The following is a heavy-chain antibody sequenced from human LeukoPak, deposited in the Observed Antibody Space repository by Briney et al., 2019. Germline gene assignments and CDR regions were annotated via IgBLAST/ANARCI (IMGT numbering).Heavy chain of an antibody. D-gene: IGHD3-22*01. CDR3: ARGTYYYDSSGYYGIWFDP. Sequence: GASVKVSCKASGYTFTSYDINWVRQATGQGLEWMGWMNPNSGNTGYAQKFQGRVTITRNTSISTAYMELSSLRSEDMAVYYCARGTYYYDSSGYYGIWFDPWGQGTLVTVSS. CDR1: GYTFTSYD. CDR2: MNPNSGNT. V-gene: IGHV1-8*03. J-gene: IGHJ5*02.